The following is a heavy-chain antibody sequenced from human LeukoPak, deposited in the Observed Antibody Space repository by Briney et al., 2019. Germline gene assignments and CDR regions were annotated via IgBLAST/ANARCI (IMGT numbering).Heavy chain of an antibody. CDR2: FDPEDGET. D-gene: IGHD5/OR15-5a*01. V-gene: IGHV1-24*01. CDR3: ATVQGSSDHVSRFGY. J-gene: IGHJ4*02. Sequence: ASVKVSCKVSGYTLTELSMHWVRQAPGKGLEWMGGFDPEDGETIYAQKFQGRVTMTEDTSTDTAYMELSSLRSEDTAVYYCATVQGSSDHVSRFGYWGQGTLVTVSS. CDR1: GYTLTELS.